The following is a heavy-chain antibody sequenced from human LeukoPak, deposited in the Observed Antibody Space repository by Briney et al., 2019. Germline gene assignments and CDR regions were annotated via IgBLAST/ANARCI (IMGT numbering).Heavy chain of an antibody. CDR1: GGSISSSNW. D-gene: IGHD3-10*01. CDR3: ARSATENYYGSGREFDP. CDR2: IYHSGST. J-gene: IGHJ5*02. V-gene: IGHV4-4*02. Sequence: SETLSLTCAVSGGSISSSNWWSWVRQPPGKGLEWIGEIYHSGSTNYNPSLKSRVTISVDKSKNQFSLKLSSVTAADTAVYYCARSATENYYGSGREFDPWGQGTLVTVSS.